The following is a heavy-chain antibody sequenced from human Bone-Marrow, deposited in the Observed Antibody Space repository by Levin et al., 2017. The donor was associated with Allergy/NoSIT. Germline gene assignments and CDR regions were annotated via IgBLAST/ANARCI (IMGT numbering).Heavy chain of an antibody. J-gene: IGHJ5*02. CDR3: ARARFRDYGINRGWFDP. CDR1: GFTFSSYG. V-gene: IGHV3-33*01. CDR2: IWYDGSNK. Sequence: PGGSLRLSCAASGFTFSSYGMHWVRQAPGKGLEWVAVIWYDGSNKYYADSVKGRFTISRDNSKNTLYLQMNSLRAEDTAVYYCARARFRDYGINRGWFDPWGQGTLVTVSS. D-gene: IGHD4-17*01.